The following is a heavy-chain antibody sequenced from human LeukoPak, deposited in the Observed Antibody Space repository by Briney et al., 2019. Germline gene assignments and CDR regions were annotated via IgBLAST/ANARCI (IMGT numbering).Heavy chain of an antibody. J-gene: IGHJ4*02. CDR1: GFTFDDYA. V-gene: IGHV3-43D*03. CDR2: ISWDGGST. D-gene: IGHD3-10*01. Sequence: PGGSLRLSCAASGFTFDDYAMHWVRLTPGRGLEWVSFISWDGGSTYYADSVKGRFTVSRDNSKNSQYLQMSSLRTEDSALYYCAKDASVTMVRGKGYSFENWGQGTLVTVSS. CDR3: AKDASVTMVRGKGYSFEN.